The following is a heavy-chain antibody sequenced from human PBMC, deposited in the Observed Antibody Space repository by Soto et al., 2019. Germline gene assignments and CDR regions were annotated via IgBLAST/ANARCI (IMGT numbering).Heavy chain of an antibody. CDR1: GGSVSSGSYY. Sequence: PSETLSLTCTVSGGSVSSGSYYWSWIRQPPGKGLEWIGYIYYSGSTNYNPSLKSRVTISVDTSKNQFSLKLSSVTAADTAVYYCARDLSGDYGPEAPPDYYYGVDVWGQGTTVTVSS. CDR3: ARDLSGDYGPEAPPDYYYGVDV. J-gene: IGHJ6*02. V-gene: IGHV4-61*01. CDR2: IYYSGST. D-gene: IGHD4-17*01.